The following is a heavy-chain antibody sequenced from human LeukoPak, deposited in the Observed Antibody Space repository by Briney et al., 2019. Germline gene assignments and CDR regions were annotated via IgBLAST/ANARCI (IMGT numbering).Heavy chain of an antibody. V-gene: IGHV4-30-2*01. CDR2: IYHSGST. J-gene: IGHJ4*02. CDR1: GGSISSGGYS. Sequence: SETLSLTCAVSGGSISSGGYSWSWIRQPPGKGLEWIGYIYHSGSTYYNPSLKSRVTISVDRSKNQFSLKLSSVTAADTAVYYCARDQGGRNFDYWGQGTLVTVSS. CDR3: ARDQGGRNFDY.